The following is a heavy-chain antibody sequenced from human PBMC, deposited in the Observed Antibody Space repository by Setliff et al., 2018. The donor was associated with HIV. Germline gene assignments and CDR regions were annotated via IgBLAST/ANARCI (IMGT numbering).Heavy chain of an antibody. D-gene: IGHD2-2*01. CDR2: IGSYSGYT. Sequence: ASVKVSCKASNYTLINYGVSWVRQAPGQGLEWMGWIGSYSGYTIYAQKLQDRLTMTTDTSTTTASMELRSLRSDDTAVYYCVRGHCNSDKCWYTWFDPWGQGTLVTVSS. CDR3: VRGHCNSDKCWYTWFDP. CDR1: NYTLINYG. J-gene: IGHJ5*02. V-gene: IGHV1-18*01.